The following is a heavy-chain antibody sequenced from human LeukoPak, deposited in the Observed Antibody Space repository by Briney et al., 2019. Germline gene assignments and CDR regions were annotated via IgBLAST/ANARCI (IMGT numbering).Heavy chain of an antibody. CDR3: ARSYASGIHYMDA. V-gene: IGHV3-64*01. D-gene: IGHD3-10*01. CDR2: ISLTGDST. CDR1: GFTLSNYA. Sequence: GGSLRLSCVASGFTLSNYAMHWVRQGPGKGLEYVSAISLTGDSTYYANSVKGRFTISRDDSKNTLYLQMGSLRTEHMAVYYCARSYASGIHYMDAWGKGSTVTVSS. J-gene: IGHJ6*03.